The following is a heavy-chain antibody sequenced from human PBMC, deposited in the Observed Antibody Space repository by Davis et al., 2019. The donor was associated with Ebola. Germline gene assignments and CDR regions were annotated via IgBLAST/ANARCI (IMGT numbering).Heavy chain of an antibody. CDR2: IKEDGGEK. J-gene: IGHJ4*02. Sequence: GGSLRLSCVASGFTFSSYSMDWVRQAPGKGPEWVAIIKEDGGEKYYVDSVKGRFTISRDNAKNSLYLQMNSLRDEDTAVYYCARDQGDSGYDGDYFDYWGQGTLVTVSS. V-gene: IGHV3-7*01. D-gene: IGHD5-12*01. CDR3: ARDQGDSGYDGDYFDY. CDR1: GFTFSSYS.